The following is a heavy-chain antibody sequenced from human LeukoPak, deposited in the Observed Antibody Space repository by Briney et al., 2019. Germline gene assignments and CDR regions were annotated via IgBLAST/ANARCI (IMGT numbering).Heavy chain of an antibody. CDR1: GFTFSSYW. CDR3: ARVVYYYDGSGYYFGPRTPRYYFDY. J-gene: IGHJ4*02. D-gene: IGHD3-22*01. CDR2: IKQDGSEK. Sequence: GGSLRLSCAASGFTFSSYWMSWVRQAPGKGLEWVANIKQDGSEKYYVDSVEGRFTISRDNAKNSLYLQMNSLRAEDTAVYYRARVVYYYDGSGYYFGPRTPRYYFDYWGQGTLVTVSS. V-gene: IGHV3-7*01.